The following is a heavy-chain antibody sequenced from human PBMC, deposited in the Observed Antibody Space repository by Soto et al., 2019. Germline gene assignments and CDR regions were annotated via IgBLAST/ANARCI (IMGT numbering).Heavy chain of an antibody. CDR3: ARGYYDTSGQSNTFDI. CDR1: GASISSSY. V-gene: IGHV4-59*01. Sequence: QVQLQEWGPGLVKPSETMSLTCTVSGASISSSYWSWIRQSPGKGLEWIGYVYYSGSTNYNPSLKSRVTISVDTSENQFSLKLSSVTAADTAVYYCARGYYDTSGQSNTFDIWGQGTMVTVSS. J-gene: IGHJ3*02. CDR2: VYYSGST. D-gene: IGHD3-22*01.